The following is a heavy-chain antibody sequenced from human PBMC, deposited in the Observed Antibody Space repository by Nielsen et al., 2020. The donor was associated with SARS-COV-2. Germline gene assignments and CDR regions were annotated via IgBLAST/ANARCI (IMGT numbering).Heavy chain of an antibody. D-gene: IGHD1-26*01. J-gene: IGHJ4*02. CDR2: IWYDGSNK. Sequence: GGSLRLSCAASGFTFSSYGMHWVRQAPGKGLEWVAVIWYDGSNKYYADSVKGRFTISRDNSKNTLYLQMNSLRAEDTAVYYCAREGIMGATTGFDYWGQGTLVTVSS. V-gene: IGHV3-33*01. CDR1: GFTFSSYG. CDR3: AREGIMGATTGFDY.